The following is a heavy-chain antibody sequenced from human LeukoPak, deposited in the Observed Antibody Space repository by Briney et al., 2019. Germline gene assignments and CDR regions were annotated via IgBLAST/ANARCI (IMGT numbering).Heavy chain of an antibody. CDR2: IYYSGST. J-gene: IGHJ4*02. V-gene: IGHV4-39*07. CDR3: ARFSWGCSTASCYLTN. Sequence: SETLSLTCTVSGGSISSSSYYWGWIRRPPGKELEWIGSIYYSGSTYYNPSLKSRVTISVDTSKNQFSLKLSSVTAADTAVYYCARFSWGCSTASCYLTNWGQGALVTVSS. CDR1: GGSISSSSYY. D-gene: IGHD2-2*01.